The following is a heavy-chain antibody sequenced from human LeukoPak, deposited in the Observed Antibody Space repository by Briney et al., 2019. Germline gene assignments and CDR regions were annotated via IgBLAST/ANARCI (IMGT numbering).Heavy chain of an antibody. CDR3: AKATSESYSYYFDY. J-gene: IGHJ4*02. CDR2: VSWNSGSI. V-gene: IGHV3-9*01. D-gene: IGHD1-26*01. Sequence: GGSLRLSCAASGFTFSSYAMSWVRQAPGKGLEWVSGVSWNSGSIGYADSVRGRFTISRDNAKNSLYLQMNSLRAEDTALYYCAKATSESYSYYFDYWGQGTLVTVSS. CDR1: GFTFSSYA.